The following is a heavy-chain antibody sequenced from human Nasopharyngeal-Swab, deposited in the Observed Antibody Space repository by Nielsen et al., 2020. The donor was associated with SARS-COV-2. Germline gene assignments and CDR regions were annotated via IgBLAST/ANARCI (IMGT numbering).Heavy chain of an antibody. Sequence: GESLKISCAASGFTFSSYDMHWVRQATGKGLEWVSAIGTAGDTYYPGSVKGRFTISRENAKNSLYLQMNSLRAEDTAVYYCARDWYYGPLDYWGQGTLVTVSS. J-gene: IGHJ4*02. CDR2: IGTAGDT. CDR1: GFTFSSYD. D-gene: IGHD3-10*01. V-gene: IGHV3-13*01. CDR3: ARDWYYGPLDY.